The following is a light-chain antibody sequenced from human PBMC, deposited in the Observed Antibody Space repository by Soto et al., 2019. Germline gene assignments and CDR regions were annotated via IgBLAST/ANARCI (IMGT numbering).Light chain of an antibody. Sequence: DIQMTQSPSTLSASVGDRVTITCRASQNIGNGLAWYQLKPGKTPDLLIYDASSLESGVPLRFSGSGSGTEFTLTISSLQTDDSATYYCQQYNDEPWTFGQGTKVEIK. CDR1: QNIGNG. V-gene: IGKV1-5*01. J-gene: IGKJ1*01. CDR3: QQYNDEPWT. CDR2: DAS.